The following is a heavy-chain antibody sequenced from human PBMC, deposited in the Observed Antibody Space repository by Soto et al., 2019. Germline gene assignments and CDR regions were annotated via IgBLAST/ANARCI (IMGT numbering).Heavy chain of an antibody. CDR2: IKSKTDGGKT. J-gene: IGHJ6*04. D-gene: IGHD3-9*01. Sequence: CAASGFTFSNAWMSWVRQAPGKGPEWVGRIKSKTDGGKTDYAAPVKGRFTISRDDSKNTLYLQMNSLKTEDTAVYYCTTEFSYYDILTGSLSYYYYGMDVWGKGTTVTVSS. V-gene: IGHV3-15*01. CDR3: TTEFSYYDILTGSLSYYYYGMDV. CDR1: GFTFSNAW.